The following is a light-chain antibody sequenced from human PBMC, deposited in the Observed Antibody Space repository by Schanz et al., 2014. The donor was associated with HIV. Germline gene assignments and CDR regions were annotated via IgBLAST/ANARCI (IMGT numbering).Light chain of an antibody. CDR2: DVR. Sequence: QSALTQSASVSGSPGQSITISCTGTISDVGSYNLVSWYQQHPGTAPKLIIFDVRNRPSGVSSRFSGSKSGNTASLTISGLQTGDEADYYCNSYTTGSSRVFGTGTKVTVL. CDR3: NSYTTGSSRV. V-gene: IGLV2-14*02. CDR1: ISDVGSYNL. J-gene: IGLJ1*01.